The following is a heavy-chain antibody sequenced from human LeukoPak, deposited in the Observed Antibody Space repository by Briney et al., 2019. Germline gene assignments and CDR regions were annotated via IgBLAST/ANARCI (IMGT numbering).Heavy chain of an antibody. CDR2: ISSSSSTI. CDR1: GFTFSSYS. V-gene: IGHV3-48*01. CDR3: ARSGSLGDSSGYTNY. D-gene: IGHD3-22*01. Sequence: PGGSLRLSCAASGFTFSSYSMNWVRQAPGKGLEWVSYISSSSSTIYYADSVKGRFTISRDNAKNSLYLQMNSLRAEDTAVYYCARSGSLGDSSGYTNYWGQGTLVTVSS. J-gene: IGHJ4*02.